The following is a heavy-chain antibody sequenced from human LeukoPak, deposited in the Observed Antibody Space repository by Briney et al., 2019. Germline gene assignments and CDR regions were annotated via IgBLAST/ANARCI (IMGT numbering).Heavy chain of an antibody. CDR1: GYRFSSYW. D-gene: IGHD2-15*01. CDR3: ARQEYCSGGSCYTWFDP. J-gene: IGHJ5*02. CDR2: IYPGDSDI. V-gene: IGHV5-51*01. Sequence: RGESLKISCKDSGYRFSSYWIAWVRQMPGKGLEYIGIIYPGDSDIRYSPSFQGLVTISADKSISTAYLQWSSLKASDTAMYYCARQEYCSGGSCYTWFDPWGQGTLVTVSS.